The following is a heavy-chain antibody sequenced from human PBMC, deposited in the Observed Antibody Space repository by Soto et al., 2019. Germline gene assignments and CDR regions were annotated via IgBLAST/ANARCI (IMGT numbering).Heavy chain of an antibody. V-gene: IGHV4-31*03. CDR1: GGSISSGGYY. J-gene: IGHJ3*02. CDR2: LYYSGST. CDR3: AREVAGTTGEEAFDI. Sequence: QVQLQESGPGLVKPSQTLSLTCTVSGGSISSGGYYWSWIRQHPGKGLEWIGCLYYSGSTYYNPSLKSRVTISVDTSKNQFSLKLSSVTAADTAVYYCAREVAGTTGEEAFDIWGQGTMVTVSS. D-gene: IGHD1-1*01.